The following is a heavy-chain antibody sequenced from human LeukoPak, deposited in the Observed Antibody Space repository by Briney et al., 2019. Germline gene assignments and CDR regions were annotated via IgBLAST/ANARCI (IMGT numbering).Heavy chain of an antibody. Sequence: SETLSLTCTVSGYSISSGYYWGWIRQPPGKGLEWIGSIYHSGTTYYNPSLKSRVTISLDTSKNQFSLKLSSVTAADTAVYYCARLISRDGYNKYYFDYWGQGTLVTVSS. D-gene: IGHD5-24*01. CDR2: IYHSGTT. V-gene: IGHV4-38-2*02. J-gene: IGHJ4*02. CDR3: ARLISRDGYNKYYFDY. CDR1: GYSISSGYY.